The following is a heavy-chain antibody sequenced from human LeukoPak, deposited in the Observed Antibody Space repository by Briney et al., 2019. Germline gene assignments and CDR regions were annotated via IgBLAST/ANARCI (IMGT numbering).Heavy chain of an antibody. CDR2: FYYRGST. CDR3: ARVPGYYYYMDV. CDR1: GGSITSSSYY. Sequence: PSETLSLTCTVSGGSITSSSYYWGWIRQPPGKGPEWIGSFYYRGSTYYNPSLKSRVTISVDTSKNQFSLKLSSVTAADTAVYYCARVPGYYYYMDVWGKGTTVTISS. J-gene: IGHJ6*03. V-gene: IGHV4-39*07.